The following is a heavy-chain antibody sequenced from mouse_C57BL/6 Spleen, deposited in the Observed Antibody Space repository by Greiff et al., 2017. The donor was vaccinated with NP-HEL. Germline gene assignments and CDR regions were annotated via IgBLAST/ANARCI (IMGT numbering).Heavy chain of an antibody. CDR3: ARGYDYDDY. Sequence: QVQLKQSGAELVMPGASVKLSCKASGYTFTSYWMHWVKQRPGQGLEWIGEIDPSDSYTNYNQKFKGKSTLTVDKSSSTAYMQLSSLTSEDSAVYYCARGYDYDDYWGQGTTLTVSS. V-gene: IGHV1-69*01. CDR2: IDPSDSYT. CDR1: GYTFTSYW. J-gene: IGHJ2*01. D-gene: IGHD2-4*01.